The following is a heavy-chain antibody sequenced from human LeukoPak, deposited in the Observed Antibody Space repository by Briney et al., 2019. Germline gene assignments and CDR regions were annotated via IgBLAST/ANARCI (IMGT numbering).Heavy chain of an antibody. CDR2: ISDDGTGK. V-gene: IGHV3-30*03. Sequence: PGGSLRLSCAASGFTFSSYGIHWVRLAPGKGLEWVAVISDDGTGKYYADSVQGRFTISRDNSKNTVYLQMNYLRAEDMAVYYCAREFSGYAFDIWGQGTMVTVSS. D-gene: IGHD5-12*01. CDR1: GFTFSSYG. CDR3: AREFSGYAFDI. J-gene: IGHJ3*02.